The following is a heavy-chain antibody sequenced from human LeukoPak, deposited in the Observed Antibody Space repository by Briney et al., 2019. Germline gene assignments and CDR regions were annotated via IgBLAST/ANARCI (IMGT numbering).Heavy chain of an antibody. D-gene: IGHD3-22*01. J-gene: IGHJ4*02. CDR1: GGSISSVGYY. CDR2: ISYSGST. CDR3: ARSKILNYYDSSGCCRWVDYFDY. Sequence: SQTLSLTCTVSGGSISSVGYYWSWIRQHPGKVLEWIGYISYSGSTYYNSSLKSRVTISVDTSKNQFSLNLSSVTAADTDVYYCARSKILNYYDSSGCCRWVDYFDYWGQGTLVTVSS. V-gene: IGHV4-31*03.